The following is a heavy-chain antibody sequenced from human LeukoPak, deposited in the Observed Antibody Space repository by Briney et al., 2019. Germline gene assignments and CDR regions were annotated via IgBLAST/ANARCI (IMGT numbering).Heavy chain of an antibody. V-gene: IGHV3-30-3*01. CDR2: ISSDGSNK. CDR1: GFTFSSYA. CDR3: ARDGQYCSGNSCYGGGRYFDS. D-gene: IGHD2-2*01. Sequence: QPGKSLRLSCAASGFTFSSYAVHWVRQAPGKGLEWVAVISSDGSNKYYADSVKGRFTISRKNSKNTLYLQMNSLRVEDTAVYYCARDGQYCSGNSCYGGGRYFDSWGQGALVTVSS. J-gene: IGHJ4*02.